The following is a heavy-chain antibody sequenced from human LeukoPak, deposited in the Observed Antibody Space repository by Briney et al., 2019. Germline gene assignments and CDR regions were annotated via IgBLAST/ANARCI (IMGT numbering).Heavy chain of an antibody. J-gene: IGHJ4*02. V-gene: IGHV4-34*01. Sequence: SEPLSLTCAVYGGPFSGYYWRWIRQPPPKGLEWIGEINHSRSTNYNPSLKSRGTISVDTPKNQFSLKLSSVTAADTAVYFCARGPPTDYYDSSGFYYVFDYWGQGTLVTVSS. D-gene: IGHD3-22*01. CDR3: ARGPPTDYYDSSGFYYVFDY. CDR2: INHSRST. CDR1: GGPFSGYY.